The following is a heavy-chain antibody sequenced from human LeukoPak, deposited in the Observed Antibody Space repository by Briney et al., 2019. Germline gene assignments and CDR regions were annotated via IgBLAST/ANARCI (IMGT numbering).Heavy chain of an antibody. J-gene: IGHJ3*01. Sequence: GGSLRLSCAASGFTLTTYAMTWVRQAPGKGLEWVSTISASGSSTYYVGSVKGRFTISRANSKNTLYLQMNSLRAEDTAVYYCVRKEAQHLAFLLGAFHVWGQGTMVTVSS. CDR3: VRKEAQHLAFLLGAFHV. CDR1: GFTLTTYA. CDR2: ISASGSST. V-gene: IGHV3-23*01. D-gene: IGHD6-13*01.